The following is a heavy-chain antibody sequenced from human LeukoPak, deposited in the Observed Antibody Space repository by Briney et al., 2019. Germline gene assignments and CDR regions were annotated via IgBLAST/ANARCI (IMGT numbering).Heavy chain of an antibody. D-gene: IGHD6-19*01. Sequence: HTGGSLRLSCAASGFTFSSYAMSWVRQAPGKGLEWVSAISGSGGSTYYADSVKGRFTISRDNSKNTLYLQMNSLRAEDTAVYYCAKDNGYSSGWGYWGLGTLVTVSS. CDR2: ISGSGGST. CDR1: GFTFSSYA. V-gene: IGHV3-23*01. CDR3: AKDNGYSSGWGY. J-gene: IGHJ4*02.